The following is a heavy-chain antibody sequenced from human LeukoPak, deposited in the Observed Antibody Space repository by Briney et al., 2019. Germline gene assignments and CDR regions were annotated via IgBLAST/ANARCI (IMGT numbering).Heavy chain of an antibody. Sequence: SETLSLTCAVYGGSFSGYYWSWIRQPPGKGLEWIGEINHSGSTNYNPSLKSRVTISVDMSKNQFSLKLSSVTAADTAVYYCARGRFNYDSSGYSKVPDYYYGMDVWGQGTTVTVSS. J-gene: IGHJ6*02. CDR3: ARGRFNYDSSGYSKVPDYYYGMDV. CDR2: INHSGST. D-gene: IGHD3-22*01. CDR1: GGSFSGYY. V-gene: IGHV4-34*01.